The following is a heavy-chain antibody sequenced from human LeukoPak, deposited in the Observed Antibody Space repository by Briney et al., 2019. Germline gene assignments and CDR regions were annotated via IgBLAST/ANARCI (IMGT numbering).Heavy chain of an antibody. CDR1: GYTFTGYY. J-gene: IGHJ5*02. CDR3: ALQSGGQLLPNNWFDP. Sequence: GAVTVSCKASGYTFTGYYMHGGRQAPGEGGEGRGWINPNSGGTNYAQTFQGTVTMTMYTSISTAYMELSRLRSDDTAVYYCALQSGGQLLPNNWFDPWGQGTLVTVSS. D-gene: IGHD2-15*01. CDR2: INPNSGGT. V-gene: IGHV1-2*02.